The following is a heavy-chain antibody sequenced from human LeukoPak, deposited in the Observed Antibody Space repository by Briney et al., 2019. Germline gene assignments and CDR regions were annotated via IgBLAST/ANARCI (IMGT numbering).Heavy chain of an antibody. D-gene: IGHD6-19*01. Sequence: GGPLRLSCAASGFTFSSYGMHGVRQAPGKGREWGAVIWYNESNKSYANSGTGLFAISRNNSKNTLYPQMNSLRTEDTAVYYCARGEDTGGSYSIAYWGQGTLVTVSS. J-gene: IGHJ4*02. V-gene: IGHV3-33*01. CDR2: IWYNESNK. CDR3: ARGEDTGGSYSIAY. CDR1: GFTFSSYG.